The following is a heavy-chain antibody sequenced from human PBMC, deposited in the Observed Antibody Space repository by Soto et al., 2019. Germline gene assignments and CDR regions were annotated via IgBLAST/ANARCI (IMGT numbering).Heavy chain of an antibody. V-gene: IGHV1-2*04. CDR1: GYTFTGYY. CDR3: AREVVLTDYGMDA. Sequence: ASVKVSCKASGYTFTGYYMHWVRQAPGQGLEWMGWINPNSGGTNYAQKFQGWVTMTRDTSISTAYMELSRLRSDDTAVYYCAREVVLTDYGMDAWGQGTTVTVSS. CDR2: INPNSGGT. D-gene: IGHD2-15*01. J-gene: IGHJ6*02.